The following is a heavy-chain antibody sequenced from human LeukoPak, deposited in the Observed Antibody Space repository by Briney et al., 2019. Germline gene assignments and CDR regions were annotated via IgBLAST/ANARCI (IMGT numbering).Heavy chain of an antibody. CDR3: ARELGGGNSYFDY. Sequence: ASVKGSCKASGYTFTDYYIHWVRQAPGQGLEWMGWIYPNSGGTNYAQKFQGRVTMTRDTSITTAYMDLSRLRSDDTAVYYCARELGGGNSYFDYWGQGTLVTVSS. D-gene: IGHD4-23*01. J-gene: IGHJ4*02. CDR2: IYPNSGGT. V-gene: IGHV1-2*02. CDR1: GYTFTDYY.